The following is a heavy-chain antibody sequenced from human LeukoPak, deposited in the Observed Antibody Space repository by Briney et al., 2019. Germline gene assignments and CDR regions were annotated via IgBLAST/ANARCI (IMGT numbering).Heavy chain of an antibody. J-gene: IGHJ4*02. V-gene: IGHV1-69*04. CDR2: IIPILGIA. CDR3: ARDHYGDYVNDY. D-gene: IGHD4-17*01. Sequence: ASVKVSCKASGGTFSSYAISWVRQAPGQGLEWTGRIIPILGIANYAQKFQGRVTITADKSTSTAYMELSSLRSEDTAVYYCARDHYGDYVNDYWGQGTLVTVSS. CDR1: GGTFSSYA.